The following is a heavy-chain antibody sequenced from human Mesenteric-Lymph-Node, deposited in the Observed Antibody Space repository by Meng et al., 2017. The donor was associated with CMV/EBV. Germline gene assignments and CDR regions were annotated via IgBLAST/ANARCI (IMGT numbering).Heavy chain of an antibody. V-gene: IGHV3-11*04. CDR1: GGSFSGYY. Sequence: LSLTCDVYGGSFSGYYWSWVRQSPEKGLEWVSCISSGGNSIFYADSVKGRFTISRDNSKNTLFLQMNSLTPEDTAMYFCARGVITRLYYYYYGMDVWGQGTAVTVSS. J-gene: IGHJ6*02. D-gene: IGHD4-11*01. CDR2: ISSGGNSI. CDR3: ARGVITRLYYYYYGMDV.